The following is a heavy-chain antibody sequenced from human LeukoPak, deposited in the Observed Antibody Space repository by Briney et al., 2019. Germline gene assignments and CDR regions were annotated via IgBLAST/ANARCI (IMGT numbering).Heavy chain of an antibody. CDR3: AREGLYCSSTSCPHDY. D-gene: IGHD2-2*01. CDR1: GFTFRKYA. J-gene: IGHJ4*02. V-gene: IGHV3-30-3*01. CDR2: ISYDGSTK. Sequence: PGGSLRLSCAVSGFTFRKYAIHWVRQAPGKGLEWVAFISYDGSTKYYADSVKGRFTISRDNSQNTLDLQMDSLRAEDTAVYYCAREGLYCSSTSCPHDYWGQGTLVTVSS.